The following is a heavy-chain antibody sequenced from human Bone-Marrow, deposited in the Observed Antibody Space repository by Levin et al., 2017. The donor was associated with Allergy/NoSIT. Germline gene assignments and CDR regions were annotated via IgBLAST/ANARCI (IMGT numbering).Heavy chain of an antibody. V-gene: IGHV4-61*01. D-gene: IGHD6-19*01. CDR2: INYRGST. J-gene: IGHJ6*02. Sequence: KSSETLSLTCTVSGGSVSGGTYYWSWIRQPPGKGLEWIGYINYRGSTKYNPSLKSRVTISVDTSKNEFSLKVSTVTAADAAVYHCARNRIVVSGGNDYYYGMDGWGQGTTVTVSS. CDR1: GGSVSGGTYY. CDR3: ARNRIVVSGGNDYYYGMDG.